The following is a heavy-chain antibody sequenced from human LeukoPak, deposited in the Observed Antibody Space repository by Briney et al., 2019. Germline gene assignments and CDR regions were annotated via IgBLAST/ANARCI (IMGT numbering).Heavy chain of an antibody. CDR1: GFTISSYY. V-gene: IGHV4-59*12. CDR2: IYYSGST. CDR3: ARIGHEDYYFDY. J-gene: IGHJ4*02. Sequence: SETLSLTCAASGFTISSYYWSWIRQPPGKGLEWMAYIYYSGSTNYNPSLKSRVTISVDTSKNQLSPKLSTVTAADTAVYYCARIGHEDYYFDYWGQGTLVTVSS.